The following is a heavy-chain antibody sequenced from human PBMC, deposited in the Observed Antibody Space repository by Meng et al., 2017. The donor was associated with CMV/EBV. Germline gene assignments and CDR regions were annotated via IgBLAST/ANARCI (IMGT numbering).Heavy chain of an antibody. V-gene: IGHV4-34*01. Sequence: SETLSLTCAVYGGSFSGYDWTWIRQSPGKGLEWIGEINHRGSTNYNPSLKSRLTISLDTSKNQLSLKLKSVTAADTAVYYCARGSTSVTMIVVVFTAASLAYDSWGQGTLVTVSS. D-gene: IGHD3-22*01. J-gene: IGHJ4*02. CDR1: GGSFSGYD. CDR3: ARGSTSVTMIVVVFTAASLAYDS. CDR2: INHRGST.